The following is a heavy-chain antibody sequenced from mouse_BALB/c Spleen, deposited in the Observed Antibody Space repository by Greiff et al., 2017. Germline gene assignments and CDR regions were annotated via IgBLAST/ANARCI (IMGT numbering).Heavy chain of an antibody. CDR3: ASYGNYGYFDV. CDR2: ISYSGST. Sequence: EVKLQESGPGLVKPSQSLSLTCTVTGYSITSDYAWNWIRQFPGNKLEWMGYISYSGSTSYNPSLKSRISITRDTSKNQFFLQLNSVTTEDTATYYCASYGNYGYFDVWGAGTTVTVSS. CDR1: GYSITSDYA. V-gene: IGHV3-2*02. J-gene: IGHJ1*01. D-gene: IGHD2-1*01.